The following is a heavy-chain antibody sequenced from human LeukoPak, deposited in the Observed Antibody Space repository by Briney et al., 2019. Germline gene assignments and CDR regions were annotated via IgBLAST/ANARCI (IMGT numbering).Heavy chain of an antibody. Sequence: PGRFLRLSCAASGFTFSSYGMHWVRQAPGKGLEWVAVISYDGSNKYYADSVKGRFTISRDNSKNTLYLQMNSLRAEDTAVYYCARVRDCSSTSCYNYYYYGMDVWGQGTTVTVSS. D-gene: IGHD2-2*01. J-gene: IGHJ6*02. CDR2: ISYDGSNK. CDR1: GFTFSSYG. V-gene: IGHV3-30*03. CDR3: ARVRDCSSTSCYNYYYYGMDV.